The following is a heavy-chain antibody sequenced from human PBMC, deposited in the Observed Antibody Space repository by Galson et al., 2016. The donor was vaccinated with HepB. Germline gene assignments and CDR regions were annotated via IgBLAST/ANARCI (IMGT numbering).Heavy chain of an antibody. D-gene: IGHD3-3*01. J-gene: IGHJ4*02. CDR2: ISYDGRNK. CDR1: GFTFTNYW. CDR3: ARDGGHNTGVVRGDYFDY. Sequence: SLRLSCAASGFTFTNYWMNWVRQTPGKGLEWVALISYDGRNKNYVDSVKGRFTISRDDARNSLYLQMSSLRDEDTAVYYCARDGGHNTGVVRGDYFDYWGQGTLVTVSS. V-gene: IGHV3-30*03.